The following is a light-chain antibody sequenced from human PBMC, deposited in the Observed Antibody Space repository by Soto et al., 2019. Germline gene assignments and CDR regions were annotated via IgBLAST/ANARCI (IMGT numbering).Light chain of an antibody. Sequence: VLTQSPDTLSLSPGETATLSCRASQSSSDKYLAWYQQRSGQPPRLLIYGVFIRATGIPDRFSGSGSATDFTLTISRLEPEDSAVYYCQHYGYPQWTFGPGNKVEIK. V-gene: IGKV3-20*01. CDR1: QSSSDKY. CDR3: QHYGYPQWT. J-gene: IGKJ1*01. CDR2: GVF.